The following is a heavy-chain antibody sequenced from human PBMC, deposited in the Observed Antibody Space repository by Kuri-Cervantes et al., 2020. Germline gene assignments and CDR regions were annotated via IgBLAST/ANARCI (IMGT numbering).Heavy chain of an antibody. CDR3: ASRTYYYDSSGYSPDY. CDR1: GESFGAYY. Sequence: SQTLSLTCAVYGESFGAYYWAWIRQPPGKGLEWIGEINSSGSTSYNPSLESRITMLVDRSKNQFSLKLSSVIAADTAVYYCASRTYYYDSSGYSPDYWGQGTLVTVSS. CDR2: INSSGST. J-gene: IGHJ4*02. D-gene: IGHD3-22*01. V-gene: IGHV4-34*10.